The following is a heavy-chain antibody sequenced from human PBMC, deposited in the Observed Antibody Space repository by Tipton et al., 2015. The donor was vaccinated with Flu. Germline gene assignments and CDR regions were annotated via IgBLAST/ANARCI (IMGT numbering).Heavy chain of an antibody. Sequence: TLSLTCTVSGGSISSYYWSWIRQPAGKGLEWIGRIYTSGSTSYNPSLKSRVTISVDTSKNQFSLKLSSVTAADPAVYYCAGRKTVTTRLTYVDYWGQGTLVTVSS. CDR1: GGSISSYY. CDR3: AGRKTVTTRLTYVDY. V-gene: IGHV4-4*07. D-gene: IGHD4-17*01. J-gene: IGHJ4*02. CDR2: IYTSGST.